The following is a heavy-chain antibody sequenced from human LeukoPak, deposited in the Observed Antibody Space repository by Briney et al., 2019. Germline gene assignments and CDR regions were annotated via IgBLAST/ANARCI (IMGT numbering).Heavy chain of an antibody. CDR1: GFTFSSYS. CDR2: ISSSSSYI. V-gene: IGHV3-21*01. J-gene: IGHJ4*02. D-gene: IGHD1-7*01. Sequence: GGSLRLSCAASGFTFSSYSMNWVRQAPGKGLEWVSSISSSSSYIYYADSVKGRFTISRDNAKNSLYLQVDSLRVEDTAVYFCASGTVGNYALDYWGQGTLVTVSS. CDR3: ASGTVGNYALDY.